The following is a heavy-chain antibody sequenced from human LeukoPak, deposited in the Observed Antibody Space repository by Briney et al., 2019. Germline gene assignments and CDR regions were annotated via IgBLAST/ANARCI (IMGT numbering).Heavy chain of an antibody. J-gene: IGHJ5*02. CDR1: GGSFSGYY. Sequence: SETLSLTCAVYGGSFSGYYLSWIRQPPGKGLEWIGEINHSGSTNYNPSLKSRVTISVDTSKNQFSLKLSSVTAADTAVYYRATVRALNWFDPWGQGTLVTVSS. CDR3: ATVRALNWFDP. V-gene: IGHV4-34*01. CDR2: INHSGST. D-gene: IGHD5-24*01.